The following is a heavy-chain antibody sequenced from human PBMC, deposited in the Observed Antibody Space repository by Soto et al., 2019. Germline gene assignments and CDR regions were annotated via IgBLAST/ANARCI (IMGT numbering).Heavy chain of an antibody. CDR1: GGSCSGYY. J-gene: IGHJ4*02. CDR3: VACDCADYPRY. Sequence: QVQLQQWGAGLLKPSATLSLTCAVYGGSCSGYYWSWVRQSPRKGLEWIGEMNHSGSTNSIPFIKSRLTMSVDTSKNQFSLNLSSVTAAATALYYCVACDCADYPRYWGQGTLVTVSS. V-gene: IGHV4-34*01. CDR2: MNHSGST. D-gene: IGHD4-17*01.